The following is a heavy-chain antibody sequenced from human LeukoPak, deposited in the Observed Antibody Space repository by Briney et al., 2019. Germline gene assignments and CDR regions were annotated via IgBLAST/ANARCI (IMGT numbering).Heavy chain of an antibody. CDR1: GFTFNNYA. CDR2: TGSGSTTT. V-gene: IGHV3-48*02. CDR3: ARDTRNWADY. D-gene: IGHD2/OR15-2a*01. J-gene: IGHJ4*02. Sequence: GGSLRISCAASGFTFNNYAISWVRQAPGKGLEWVSYTGSGSTTTYYADSVKGRFTVSREDAKNSLYLQMNSLRDEDTSVYYCARDTRNWADYWGRGTLVTVSS.